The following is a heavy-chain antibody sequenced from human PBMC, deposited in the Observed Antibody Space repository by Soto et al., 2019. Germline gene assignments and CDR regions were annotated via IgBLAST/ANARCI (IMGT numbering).Heavy chain of an antibody. V-gene: IGHV1-18*01. D-gene: IGHD4-17*01. Sequence: QVQLVQSGAEVKNPGASVKVSCKASGYTFINYGITCVRQAPGQGLEWMGWISGYNGNTKYAQKVQGRVTMTTDTSTSTAYMELWILKSEGTAVYYCARDMGVNDTGDYGDYRCQGTLVTVSS. CDR3: ARDMGVNDTGDYGDY. CDR1: GYTFINYG. J-gene: IGHJ4*02. CDR2: ISGYNGNT.